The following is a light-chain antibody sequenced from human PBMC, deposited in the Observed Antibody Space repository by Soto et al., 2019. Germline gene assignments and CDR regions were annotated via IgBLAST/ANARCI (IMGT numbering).Light chain of an antibody. Sequence: DIQMTQSPSSLSASVGDRVTITCRASQSISSYLNWYQQKPGKAPKLLIYAASSLQRGVPSRFSGRGAGTDFTLTISSLQPEDFATYYCQQSYSTPWTFGQGTQVEIK. CDR3: QQSYSTPWT. J-gene: IGKJ1*01. CDR2: AAS. V-gene: IGKV1-39*01. CDR1: QSISSY.